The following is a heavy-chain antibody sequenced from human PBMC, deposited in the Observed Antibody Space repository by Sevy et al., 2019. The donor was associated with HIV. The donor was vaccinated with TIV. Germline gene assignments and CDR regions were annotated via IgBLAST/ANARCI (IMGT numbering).Heavy chain of an antibody. V-gene: IGHV3-48*03. CDR3: VREKGEQWLSVYWFDP. D-gene: IGHD6-19*01. Sequence: GGSLRLSCAASGFTFSYYEMNWVRQAPGRGLEWVSYISSSGSTIYYADSVKGRFTISRDNAKNSLYLQMNSLRAEDTAVYYCVREKGEQWLSVYWFDPWGQGTLVTVSS. CDR1: GFTFSYYE. J-gene: IGHJ5*02. CDR2: ISSSGSTI.